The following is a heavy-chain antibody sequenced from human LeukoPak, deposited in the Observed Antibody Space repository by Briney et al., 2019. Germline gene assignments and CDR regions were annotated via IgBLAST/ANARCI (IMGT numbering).Heavy chain of an antibody. D-gene: IGHD4-23*01. V-gene: IGHV1-2*02. CDR3: ARDPGDYGGNRFDY. CDR1: GYTFTGYY. CDR2: INPNRGGT. J-gene: IGHJ4*02. Sequence: GASVKVSCKASGYTFTGYYLHWVRQAPGQGLGWMGWINPNRGGTNYAQKFQGRVTMTRNTSISTAYMELSRLRSDDTAAYYCARDPGDYGGNRFDYWGQGTLVTISS.